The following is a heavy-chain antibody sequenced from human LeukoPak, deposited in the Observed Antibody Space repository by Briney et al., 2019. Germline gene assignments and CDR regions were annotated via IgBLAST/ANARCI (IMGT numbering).Heavy chain of an antibody. CDR3: ARVAELAFDI. D-gene: IGHD1-26*01. J-gene: IGHJ3*02. V-gene: IGHV1-69*01. CDR1: GGTFSSYA. Sequence: GASVTVSCKASGGTFSSYAISWVRQAPGQGLEWMGGIIPIFGTANYAQKFQGRVTITADESTSTAYMELSSLRSEDTAVYYCARVAELAFDIWGQGTMVTFST. CDR2: IIPIFGTA.